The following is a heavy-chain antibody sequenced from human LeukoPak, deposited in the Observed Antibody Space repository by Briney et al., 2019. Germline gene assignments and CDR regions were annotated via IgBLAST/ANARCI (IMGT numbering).Heavy chain of an antibody. J-gene: IGHJ6*02. CDR2: ISSSGSTI. V-gene: IGHV3-48*03. CDR3: ARDFTVAGYYYYYGMDV. CDR1: GFTFSSYE. D-gene: IGHD4-23*01. Sequence: GGSLRLSCAASGFTFSSYEMNWVRQAPGKGLEWVSYISSSGSTIYYADSVKGRFTISRDNAKNSLYLQMNSLRAEDTAVYYCARDFTVAGYYYYYGMDVWGQGTLVTVSS.